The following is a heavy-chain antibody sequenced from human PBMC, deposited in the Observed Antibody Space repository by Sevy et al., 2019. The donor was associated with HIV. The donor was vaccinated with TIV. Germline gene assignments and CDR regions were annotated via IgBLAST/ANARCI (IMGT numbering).Heavy chain of an antibody. CDR2: ISGSGGST. CDR1: GFTFSSYA. CDR3: AKDKLPDYYDSSGYYYGGAFDI. J-gene: IGHJ3*02. D-gene: IGHD3-22*01. Sequence: GGSLRLSCAASGFTFSSYAMSWVRQAPGKGLEWVSAISGSGGSTYYADSVKGRFTISRDNSKNTLYLQMISLRAEDTAVYYCAKDKLPDYYDSSGYYYGGAFDIWGQGTMVTVSS. V-gene: IGHV3-23*01.